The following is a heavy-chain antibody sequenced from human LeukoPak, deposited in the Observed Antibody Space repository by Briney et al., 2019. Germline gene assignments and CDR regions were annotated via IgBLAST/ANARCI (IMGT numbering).Heavy chain of an antibody. V-gene: IGHV4-59*08. CDR1: GGSISTYL. D-gene: IGHD3-10*01. CDR3: ARHLVDYGSGSYEY. CDR2: ISYSGST. Sequence: PSETLSLTCAVSGGSISTYLWSCIRQPPGKGLEWIGYISYSGSTNYNPSLKSRVTISVDTSKSQFSLKLSSVTAADTAVYYCARHLVDYGSGSYEYWGQGTLVTVSS. J-gene: IGHJ4*02.